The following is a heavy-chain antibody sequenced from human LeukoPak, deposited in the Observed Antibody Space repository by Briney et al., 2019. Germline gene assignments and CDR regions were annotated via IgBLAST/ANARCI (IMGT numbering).Heavy chain of an antibody. J-gene: IGHJ5*02. CDR3: AKPFSGSWYLLGS. CDR2: ISSSGGST. D-gene: IGHD6-13*01. CDR1: GFTFNNYA. V-gene: IGHV3-23*01. Sequence: PGRSLRLSCAASGFTFNNYAMHWVRQAPGKGLEWVSAISSSGGSTYYADSVKGRFTISRDNSKNTLYLQMNSLRAEDTAVYYCAKPFSGSWYLLGSWGQGTLVTVSS.